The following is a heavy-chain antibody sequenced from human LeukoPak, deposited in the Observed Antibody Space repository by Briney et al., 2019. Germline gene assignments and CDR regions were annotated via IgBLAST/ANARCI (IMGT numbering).Heavy chain of an antibody. V-gene: IGHV4-38-2*02. CDR3: ARERCSGGGCFVDY. CDR1: GYSISSGYY. CDR2: IYHSGST. J-gene: IGHJ4*02. D-gene: IGHD2-15*01. Sequence: SETLSLTCTVSGYSISSGYYWGWIRQPPGKGLEWIGSIYHSGSTYYNPSLKSRVTISVDTSKNQFSLKLSSVTAADTAVYYCARERCSGGGCFVDYWGQGTLVTVSS.